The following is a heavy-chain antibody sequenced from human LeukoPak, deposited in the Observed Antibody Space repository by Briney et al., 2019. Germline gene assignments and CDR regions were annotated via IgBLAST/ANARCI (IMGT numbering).Heavy chain of an antibody. D-gene: IGHD3-10*01. V-gene: IGHV1-24*01. CDR2: FDPEDGET. J-gene: IGHJ4*02. Sequence: ASVKVSCKVSGYTLTELSMHWVRQAPGKGLEWMGGFDPEDGETIYAQKFQGRVTMTEDTSTDTAYMELSSLSLKDTAVFLCATNYSSGSYYFDYWGQGTLVTVSS. CDR3: ATNYSSGSYYFDY. CDR1: GYTLTELS.